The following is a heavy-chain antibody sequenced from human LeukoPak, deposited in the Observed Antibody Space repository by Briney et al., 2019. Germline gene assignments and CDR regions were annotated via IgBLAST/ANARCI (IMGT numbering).Heavy chain of an antibody. Sequence: GGSLRLSCAASGFTFSSYWMTWVRQAPGKGLEWVANIKQDGSEKYYVDSVKGRFTISRDNAKNSLYLQINSLRAEDTAVYYCARVDCTNGVCHGFDYWGQGTLVTVSS. CDR3: ARVDCTNGVCHGFDY. D-gene: IGHD2-8*01. CDR2: IKQDGSEK. J-gene: IGHJ4*02. V-gene: IGHV3-7*01. CDR1: GFTFSSYW.